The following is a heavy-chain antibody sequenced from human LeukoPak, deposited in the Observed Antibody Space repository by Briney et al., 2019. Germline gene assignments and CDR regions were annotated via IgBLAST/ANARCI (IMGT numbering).Heavy chain of an antibody. J-gene: IGHJ6*03. D-gene: IGHD6-19*01. CDR3: ARGGRQWLVTRNYYYYYMDV. V-gene: IGHV4-34*01. CDR1: GGSFSGYY. CDR2: INHSGST. Sequence: SETLSLTCAVYGGSFSGYYWSWIRQPPGKGLEWIGEINHSGSTNYNPSLKSRVTISVDTSKNQFSLKLSSVTAADTAVYYCARGGRQWLVTRNYYYYYMDVWGKGTTVTVSS.